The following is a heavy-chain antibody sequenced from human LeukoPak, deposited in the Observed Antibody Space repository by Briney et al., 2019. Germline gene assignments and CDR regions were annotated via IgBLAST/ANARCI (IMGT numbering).Heavy chain of an antibody. D-gene: IGHD2-15*01. CDR3: ARGSRIHSYYYMDV. Sequence: SETLSLTCSVSGGSISTYYWSWIRQPPGKGLEWIAYIYYSGTTNYNPSLKSRVTISVDPSKNQFSLKLTSVTAGHTAVYYCARGSRIHSYYYMDVWGTGTTVTVSS. J-gene: IGHJ6*03. CDR1: GGSISTYY. CDR2: IYYSGTT. V-gene: IGHV4-59*01.